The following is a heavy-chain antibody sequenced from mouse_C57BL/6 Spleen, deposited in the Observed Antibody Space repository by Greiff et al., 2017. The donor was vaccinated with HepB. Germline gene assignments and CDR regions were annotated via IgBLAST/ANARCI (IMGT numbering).Heavy chain of an antibody. CDR3: ARRESNSLAMDY. D-gene: IGHD2-5*01. CDR1: GYTFTSYW. J-gene: IGHJ4*01. CDR2: IDPSDSYT. V-gene: IGHV1-59*01. Sequence: VQLQQPGAELVRPGTSVKLSCKASGYTFTSYWMHWVKQRPGQGLEWIGVIDPSDSYTNYNQKFKGKATLTVDTSSSTAYMQLSSLTSEDSAVYYCARRESNSLAMDYWGQGTSVTVSS.